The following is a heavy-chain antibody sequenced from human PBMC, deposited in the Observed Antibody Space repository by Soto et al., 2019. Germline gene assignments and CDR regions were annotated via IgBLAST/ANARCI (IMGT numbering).Heavy chain of an antibody. CDR2: LYDSGST. V-gene: IGHV4-59*01. CDR1: RGSISDYY. CDR3: ARVGSGGYSNNWFDP. J-gene: IGHJ5*02. Sequence: SETLSLTCTVSRGSISDYYWGWIRQPPGKGLEWVGYLYDSGSTKYNPSLKSRVTISVDTSKNQISLEMESVTVADTAVYYCARVGSGGYSNNWFDPWGQGTLVTVS. D-gene: IGHD3-22*01.